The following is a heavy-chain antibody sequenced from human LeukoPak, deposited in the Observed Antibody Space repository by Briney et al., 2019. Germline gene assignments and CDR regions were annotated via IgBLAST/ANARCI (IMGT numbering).Heavy chain of an antibody. D-gene: IGHD6-19*01. CDR3: ARGPGWNYFDY. J-gene: IGHJ4*02. Sequence: PGGSLRLSCAAFGFTVSSKYMSWVRQAPGKGLEWVPVFYSGGSTYYADSVKGRFTISRDNSKNTLYFQMNSLRAEDTAVYYCARGPGWNYFDYWGRGTLVTVSS. V-gene: IGHV3-66*01. CDR2: FYSGGST. CDR1: GFTVSSKY.